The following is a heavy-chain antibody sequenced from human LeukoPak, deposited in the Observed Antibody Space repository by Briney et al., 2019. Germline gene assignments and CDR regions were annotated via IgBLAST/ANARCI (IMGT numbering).Heavy chain of an antibody. Sequence: PSETLSLTCTVSGGSISSSSYYWGWIRQPPGKGLEWIGYIYYSGSTNYNPSLKSRVTISVDTSKNQFSLKLSSVTAADTAVYYCARDGSGSGRNWFDPWGQGTLVTVSS. CDR1: GGSISSSSYY. V-gene: IGHV4-61*01. J-gene: IGHJ5*02. CDR3: ARDGSGSGRNWFDP. D-gene: IGHD3-10*01. CDR2: IYYSGST.